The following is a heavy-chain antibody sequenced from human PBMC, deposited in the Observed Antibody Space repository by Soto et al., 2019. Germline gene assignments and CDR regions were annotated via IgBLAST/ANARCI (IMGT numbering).Heavy chain of an antibody. J-gene: IGHJ6*02. CDR1: GASFSGYY. V-gene: IGHV4-34*01. D-gene: IGHD5-18*01. Sequence: SETLSLTCAVYGASFSGYYWCWIRQPPGKGLEWIGEINHSGSTNYNPSLKSRVTISVDTSKNKFSLKMSTVTAADTAVYYCARLNGYSYCYKYYGMEVWCQWTSVT. CDR3: ARLNGYSYCYKYYGMEV. CDR2: INHSGST.